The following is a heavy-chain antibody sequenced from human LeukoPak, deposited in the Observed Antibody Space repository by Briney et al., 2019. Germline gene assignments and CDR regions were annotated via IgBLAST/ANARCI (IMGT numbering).Heavy chain of an antibody. CDR2: IDWDDDK. J-gene: IGHJ4*02. V-gene: IGHV2-70*11. CDR3: ARTTYYYGSGSYFPFDY. D-gene: IGHD3-10*01. Sequence: ASGPTLVNPTQSLTLACTFSGFSLSTSGMCVSWIRQPPGKALEWLARIDWDDDKYYSTSLKTRLTISKDTSKNQVVLTMTNMDPVDTATYYCARTTYYYGSGSYFPFDYSGQGTLVTVSS. CDR1: GFSLSTSGMC.